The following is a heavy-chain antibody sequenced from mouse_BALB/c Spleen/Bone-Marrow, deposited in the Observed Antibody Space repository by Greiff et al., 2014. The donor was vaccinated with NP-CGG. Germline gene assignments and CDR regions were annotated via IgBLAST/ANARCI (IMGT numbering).Heavy chain of an antibody. J-gene: IGHJ4*01. Sequence: EVKLEESGGGLVQPGGSLRLSCATSGFTFTDYYMSWVRQPPGKALEWLGFIRNKANGYTTEYSASVKGRFTISRDNSQSILYLQMNTLRAEDRATYYCARNYDGAMDYWGQGTSVTVSS. CDR3: ARNYDGAMDY. D-gene: IGHD2-12*01. CDR2: IRNKANGYTT. CDR1: GFTFTDYY. V-gene: IGHV7-3*02.